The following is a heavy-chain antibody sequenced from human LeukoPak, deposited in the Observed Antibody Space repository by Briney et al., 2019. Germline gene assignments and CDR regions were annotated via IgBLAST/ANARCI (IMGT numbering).Heavy chain of an antibody. Sequence: SETLSLTCTVSGYFISSDYYWGWIRQSPGKGLEWIVSINRCGRTLYKISLQRRVTMSVNTSKTQFSLNLSSLTAADTAVYYCARASCGAACYFESWGQGILVTVSS. J-gene: IGHJ5*01. V-gene: IGHV4-38-2*02. D-gene: IGHD2-21*02. CDR3: ARASCGAACYFES. CDR2: INRCGRT. CDR1: GYFISSDYY.